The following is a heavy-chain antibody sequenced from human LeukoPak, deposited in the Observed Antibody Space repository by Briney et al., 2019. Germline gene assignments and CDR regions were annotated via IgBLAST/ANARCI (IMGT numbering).Heavy chain of an antibody. CDR1: GDSITSFY. D-gene: IGHD6-19*01. V-gene: IGHV4-59*08. Sequence: SETLSLTCTVSGDSITSFYWSWIRQPPGKGLGWIGLIFHSGTTDYTPSLKTRVTMSIDTSKNQFSLNLSSVTASDTAVYYCARLPVGSEPAYWGPGTLVTVSS. J-gene: IGHJ4*02. CDR2: IFHSGTT. CDR3: ARLPVGSEPAY.